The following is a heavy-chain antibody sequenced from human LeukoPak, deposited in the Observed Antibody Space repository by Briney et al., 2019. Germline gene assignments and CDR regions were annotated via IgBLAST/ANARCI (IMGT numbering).Heavy chain of an antibody. V-gene: IGHV7-4-1*02. CDR2: INTNTGNP. Sequence: ASVKVSCKASGYTFTSYAMNWVRQAPGQGLEWMGWINTNTGNPTYAQGFTGRFVFSLETSVSTAYLQISSLKAEDTAVYYCARARYCIGSTCPAGYYGMDVWGQGTTVTVSS. CDR3: ARARYCIGSTCPAGYYGMDV. D-gene: IGHD2-15*01. J-gene: IGHJ6*02. CDR1: GYTFTSYA.